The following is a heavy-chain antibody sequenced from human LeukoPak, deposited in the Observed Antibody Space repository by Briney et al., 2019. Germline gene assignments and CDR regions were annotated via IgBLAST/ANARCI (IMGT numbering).Heavy chain of an antibody. V-gene: IGHV1-2*02. CDR2: INPNSGGT. J-gene: IGHJ6*03. CDR1: GYAFTGYY. CDR3: ARAIYYYYYMDV. Sequence: ASVKVSCKASGYAFTGYYMHWVRQAPGQGLEWMGWINPNSGGTNYAQKFQGRVTMTRDTSISTAYMELSRLRSDDTAVYYCARAIYYYYYMDVWGKGTTVTVSS.